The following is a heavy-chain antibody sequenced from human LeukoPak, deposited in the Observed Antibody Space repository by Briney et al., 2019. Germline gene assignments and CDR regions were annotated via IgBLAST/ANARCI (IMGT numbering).Heavy chain of an antibody. CDR2: IKSKTDGGTT. D-gene: IGHD1-26*01. CDR3: TTARDPRIVGAPG. Sequence: GGSLRLSCAASGFTFSNAWMSWVRQAPGKGLEWVGRIKSKTDGGTTDYAAPVKGRFTISRDDSKNTLYLQMNSLKTEDTAVYYCTTARDPRIVGAPGWGQGTLVTVSS. J-gene: IGHJ4*02. CDR1: GFTFSNAW. V-gene: IGHV3-15*01.